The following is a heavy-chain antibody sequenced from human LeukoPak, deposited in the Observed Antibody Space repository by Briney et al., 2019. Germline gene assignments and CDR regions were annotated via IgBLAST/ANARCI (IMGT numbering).Heavy chain of an antibody. V-gene: IGHV4-59*08. D-gene: IGHD5-18*01. CDR2: TYYSGST. J-gene: IGHJ6*02. CDR3: ARMPYSYGYLNYYYGMDV. CDR1: GGSISSYY. Sequence: SETLSLTCTVSGGSISSYYWSWIRQPPGKGLEWIGYTYYSGSTNYNPSLKSRVTISVDTSKNQFSLKLSSVTAADTAVYYCARMPYSYGYLNYYYGMDVWGQGTTVTVSS.